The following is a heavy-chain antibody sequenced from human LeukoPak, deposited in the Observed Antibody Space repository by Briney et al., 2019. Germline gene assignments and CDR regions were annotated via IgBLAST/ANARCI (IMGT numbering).Heavy chain of an antibody. D-gene: IGHD2-21*02. J-gene: IGHJ4*02. V-gene: IGHV3-48*02. Sequence: PGGSLRLSCAASGFTFSSYSMNWVRQAPGKGLEWISYIWDSSRALYYADSVKGRLTISRDNAKNSLYLQMNSLRDEDTAVYYCARDRDWAFDNWGQGTLVTVSS. CDR3: ARDRDWAFDN. CDR2: IWDSSRAL. CDR1: GFTFSSYS.